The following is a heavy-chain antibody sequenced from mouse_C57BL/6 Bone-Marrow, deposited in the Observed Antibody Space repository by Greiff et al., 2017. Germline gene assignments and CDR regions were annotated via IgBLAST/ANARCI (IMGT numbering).Heavy chain of an antibody. Sequence: VQLQQPGAELVQPGASVKLSCKASGYTFTSYWMPWVQQRPGRGLEWIGRIDPNSGGTKYTEKFKSKDTLSVDKPSSTAYMQHSSLTSEGSAVYYCASPGYYDSPWFAYWGQGTLVTVSA. D-gene: IGHD2-4*01. CDR1: GYTFTSYW. CDR2: IDPNSGGT. CDR3: ASPGYYDSPWFAY. V-gene: IGHV1-72*01. J-gene: IGHJ3*01.